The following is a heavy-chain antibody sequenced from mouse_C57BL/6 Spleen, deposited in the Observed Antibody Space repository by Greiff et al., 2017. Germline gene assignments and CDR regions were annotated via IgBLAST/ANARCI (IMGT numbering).Heavy chain of an antibody. CDR2: INYDGSST. CDR3: ARDGDITTVVGFDV. CDR1: GFTFSDYY. V-gene: IGHV5-16*01. Sequence: DVHLVESEGGLVQPGSSMKLSCTASGFTFSDYYMAWVRQVPEKGLEWVANINYDGSSTHYLDSLKSRFIISRDNAKNILYLQMSSLKSEDTATYYCARDGDITTVVGFDVWGTGTTVTVSS. J-gene: IGHJ1*03. D-gene: IGHD1-1*01.